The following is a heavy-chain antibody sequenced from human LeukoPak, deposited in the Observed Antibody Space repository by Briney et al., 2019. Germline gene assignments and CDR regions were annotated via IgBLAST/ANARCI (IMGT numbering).Heavy chain of an antibody. Sequence: GGSLRLSCAASGFTFSSYSMNWVRLAPGKGLEWVAYISGSGTPIYYADSVQGRFTVSRDNVKNSLYLQMDILRADDTAVYCCARDFRSNSWYVGDLWGQGVRVTVSS. CDR1: GFTFSSYS. J-gene: IGHJ4*02. CDR2: ISGSGTPI. V-gene: IGHV3-48*01. CDR3: ARDFRSNSWYVGDL. D-gene: IGHD3-10*01.